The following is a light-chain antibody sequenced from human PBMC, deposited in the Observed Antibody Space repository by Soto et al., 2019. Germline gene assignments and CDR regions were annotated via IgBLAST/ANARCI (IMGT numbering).Light chain of an antibody. CDR1: QSVLYSPNNKNY. Sequence: DIVMTQSPDSLAVSLGERATINCKSSQSVLYSPNNKNYLAWYQQKPGQPPRLLVYWASTRESGVPDRFSGSGSGTDFTLTISSLQAEDAAVYYCHQSHSAPQPFGQGTKVEIK. CDR3: HQSHSAPQP. CDR2: WAS. V-gene: IGKV4-1*01. J-gene: IGKJ1*01.